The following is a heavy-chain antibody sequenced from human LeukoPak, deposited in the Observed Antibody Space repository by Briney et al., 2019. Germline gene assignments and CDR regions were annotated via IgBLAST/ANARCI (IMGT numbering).Heavy chain of an antibody. Sequence: GGSLRLSCAASGFSFSSYDMHWVRQAPDKGLEWVAFIRYDGSKKYYVDFVKGRFTISRDNSKNIVYLQMNSLRAEDTAVYYRAKDWARLKWFGESLSSRPSRHYMDVWGKGTTVTISS. CDR1: GFSFSSYD. V-gene: IGHV3-30*02. D-gene: IGHD3-10*01. CDR3: AKDWARLKWFGESLSSRPSRHYMDV. CDR2: IRYDGSKK. J-gene: IGHJ6*03.